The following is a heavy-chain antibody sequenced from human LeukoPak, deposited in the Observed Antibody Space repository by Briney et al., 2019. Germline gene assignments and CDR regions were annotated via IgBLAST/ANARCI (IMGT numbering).Heavy chain of an antibody. Sequence: GGSLRLSCAASGFTFSDYYMSWIRQAPGKGLEWVSYISSSGSTIYYADSVKGRFTISRDNAKNSLYLQINSLRAEDTAVYYCARVRGYCSSTSTCDDYWGQGTLVTVSS. V-gene: IGHV3-11*01. J-gene: IGHJ4*02. CDR3: ARVRGYCSSTSTCDDY. CDR2: ISSSGSTI. CDR1: GFTFSDYY. D-gene: IGHD2-2*01.